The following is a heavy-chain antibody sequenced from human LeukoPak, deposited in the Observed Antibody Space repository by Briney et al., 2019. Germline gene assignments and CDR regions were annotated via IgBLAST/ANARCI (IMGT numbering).Heavy chain of an antibody. CDR1: GGSISISSYY. CDR3: AREGSGSYDWFDP. D-gene: IGHD3-10*01. CDR2: IYYSGST. J-gene: IGHJ5*02. Sequence: SETLSLTCTVSGGSISISSYYWGWIRQPPGKGLELIGSIYYSGSTYYTPSLKSRVTVSVDTSKNQFSLRLSSVTAADTAVYYCAREGSGSYDWFDPWGQGTLVTVSS. V-gene: IGHV4-39*02.